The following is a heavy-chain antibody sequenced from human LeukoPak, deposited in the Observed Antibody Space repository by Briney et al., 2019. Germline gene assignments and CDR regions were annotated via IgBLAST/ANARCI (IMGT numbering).Heavy chain of an antibody. Sequence: GGSPRLSCAASAFPFSDYSMNWVRQAPGKGLEWISYISGRSSTIYYADSVRGRFTISRDNAKNSMYLQMNSLRAEDTAVYYCARDRLTSGSYFFDYWGQGTLVTVSS. V-gene: IGHV3-48*01. D-gene: IGHD1-26*01. CDR2: ISGRSSTI. J-gene: IGHJ4*02. CDR3: ARDRLTSGSYFFDY. CDR1: AFPFSDYS.